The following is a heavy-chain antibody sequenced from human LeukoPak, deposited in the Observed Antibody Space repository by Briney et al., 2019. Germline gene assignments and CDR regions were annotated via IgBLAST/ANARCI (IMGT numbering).Heavy chain of an antibody. CDR3: TTEYYYDSSGHQHLDQFDY. CDR2: IKSKTDGGTT. CDR1: GFTFNNAW. D-gene: IGHD3-22*01. J-gene: IGHJ4*02. Sequence: PGGSLRLSCAASGFTFNNAWMSWVRQAPGKGLEWVGRIKSKTDGGTTDYAAPVKGGFTISRDDSKNTLYLQMNSLKTEDTAVYYCTTEYYYDSSGHQHLDQFDYWGQGTLVPVSS. V-gene: IGHV3-15*01.